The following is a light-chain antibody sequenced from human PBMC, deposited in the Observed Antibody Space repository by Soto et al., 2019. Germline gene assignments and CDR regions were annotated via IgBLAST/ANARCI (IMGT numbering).Light chain of an antibody. J-gene: IGKJ5*01. Sequence: DIQLTQSPSFLSASVGDRVTITCRASQGISSYLAWYQQKPRKAPEVLIFGASTLQSGVPSRFSGSGSGTEFTLTISSLQPEDFATYYCQQVHSYPRTFGQGTRLEI. CDR2: GAS. V-gene: IGKV1-9*01. CDR3: QQVHSYPRT. CDR1: QGISSY.